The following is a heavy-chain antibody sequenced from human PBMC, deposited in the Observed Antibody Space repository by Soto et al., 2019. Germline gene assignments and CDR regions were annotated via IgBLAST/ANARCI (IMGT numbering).Heavy chain of an antibody. CDR3: ARGKYSRYAFDI. CDR1: WDSVSSNSAA. J-gene: IGHJ3*02. V-gene: IGHV6-1*01. D-gene: IGHD6-6*01. Sequence: SETLSLTCVISWDSVSSNSAAWNWIRQSPSRGLEWLGRTYYRSKWYNDCAVSVKSRITINPDTSKNQFSLQLNSVTPEDTAVYYCARGKYSRYAFDIWGQGTMVTVSS. CDR2: TYYRSKWYN.